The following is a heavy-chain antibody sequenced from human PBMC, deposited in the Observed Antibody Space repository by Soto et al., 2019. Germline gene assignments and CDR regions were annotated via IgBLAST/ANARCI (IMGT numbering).Heavy chain of an antibody. J-gene: IGHJ4*02. D-gene: IGHD6-25*01. V-gene: IGHV4-59*08. Sequence: QVQLQESGPGLVKPSETLSLTCTVSGGSNDTYYWSWIRQPPGKGLRYIGYISHTGTKASNPPLTSLVTLSIDTSKNQFSLNLSSVTASDTASYYCARLIRGAAAAFDSWGQGSLVTVSS. CDR2: ISHTGTK. CDR3: ARLIRGAAAAFDS. CDR1: GGSNDTYY.